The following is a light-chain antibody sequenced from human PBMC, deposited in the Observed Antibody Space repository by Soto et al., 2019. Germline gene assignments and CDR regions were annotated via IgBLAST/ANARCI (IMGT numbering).Light chain of an antibody. CDR2: EDS. J-gene: IGLJ2*01. V-gene: IGLV3-10*01. Sequence: SYELTQPPSMSVSPGQTARITCSGDALPKKYAYWYQQKSGQAPVLVIYEDSKRPSRIPERFSGSSSATMATLTISGAQVEDEADYSCYSTDSSGNHRVFGGGTKLTVL. CDR1: ALPKKY. CDR3: YSTDSSGNHRV.